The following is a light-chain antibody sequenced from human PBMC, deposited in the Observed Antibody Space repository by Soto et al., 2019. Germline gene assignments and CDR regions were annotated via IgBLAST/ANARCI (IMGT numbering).Light chain of an antibody. CDR1: QTIYSS. CDR3: QQSYSAPLT. J-gene: IGKJ1*01. CDR2: TAS. V-gene: IGKV1-39*01. Sequence: DIQMTQSPSSLSASVGDRVTITCRASQTIYSSLNWYQQKPGKAPNLLIYTASTLKSGVPSRFSGSGSGTEFSHTISGLQREDFATYYCQQSYSAPLTFGQGTAVEV.